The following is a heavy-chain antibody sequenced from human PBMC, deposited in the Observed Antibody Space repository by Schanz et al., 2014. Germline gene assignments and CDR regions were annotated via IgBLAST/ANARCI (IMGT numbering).Heavy chain of an antibody. D-gene: IGHD1-1*01. J-gene: IGHJ5*02. CDR2: IKEDGSVK. Sequence: DVQLLESGGGLVQPGGSLRLSCAASGFMFSSYGMHWVRQAPGKGLEWVANIKEDGSVKVYVDSVKGRFTISRDNAKNSLYLQMTSLRAEDTAVYYCARGRVLESWGQGTLXTVSS. V-gene: IGHV3-7*01. CDR3: ARGRVLES. CDR1: GFMFSSYG.